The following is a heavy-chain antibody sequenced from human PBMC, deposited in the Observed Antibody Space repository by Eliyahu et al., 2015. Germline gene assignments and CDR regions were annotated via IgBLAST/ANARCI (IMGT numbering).Heavy chain of an antibody. CDR1: GDYFSGYF. V-gene: IGHV4-34*01. CDR3: ADNXAPGY. Sequence: QVQLQQWGAGLLKPSETLSLTCAVYGDYFSGYFWTWIRQSPGKGLEWIGEINDSGTTNYNPSLKSRVTISIDTSKNQFSLRLRSVTAADTAIYYCADNXAPGYWGQGTLVTVSS. CDR2: INDSGTT. J-gene: IGHJ4*02.